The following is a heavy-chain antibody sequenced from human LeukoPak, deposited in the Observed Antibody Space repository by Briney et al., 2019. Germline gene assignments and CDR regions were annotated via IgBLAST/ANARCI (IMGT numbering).Heavy chain of an antibody. CDR2: ISSSGSTI. CDR1: GFTFSSYE. Sequence: GGSLRLSCAASGFTFSSYEMNWVRQAPGKGLEWVSYISSSGSTIYYADPVKGRFTISRDNAKNSLYLQMNSLKTEDTAVYYCTRPTGPMDVWGKGTTVTVSS. V-gene: IGHV3-48*03. CDR3: TRPTGPMDV. J-gene: IGHJ6*04.